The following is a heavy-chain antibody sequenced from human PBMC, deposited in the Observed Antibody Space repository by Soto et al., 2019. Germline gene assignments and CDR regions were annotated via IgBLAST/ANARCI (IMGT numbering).Heavy chain of an antibody. D-gene: IGHD3-22*01. CDR1: GYSFSSYD. CDR2: MNPNSGNT. J-gene: IGHJ3*02. Sequence: VKASSNASGYSFSSYDFSWVRPATGQGLEWMGWMNPNSGNTGYAQKFQCRVTMTRNTSISTAYIELSSLRSEDTDVYYCAVVVGWFDAFDIWGQGTMVTV. CDR3: AVVVGWFDAFDI. V-gene: IGHV1-8*01.